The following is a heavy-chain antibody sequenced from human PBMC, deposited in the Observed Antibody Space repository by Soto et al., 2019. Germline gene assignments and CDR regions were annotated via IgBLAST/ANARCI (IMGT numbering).Heavy chain of an antibody. V-gene: IGHV1-69*13. CDR1: GGTFSSYA. J-gene: IGHJ4*02. D-gene: IGHD5-12*01. CDR3: ARMALATSGGYHFDY. CDR2: IIPIFGTA. Sequence: SVKVSCKASGGTFSSYAISWVRQAPGQGLEWMGGIIPIFGTANYAQKFQGRVTITADESTSTAYMELSSLRSEDTAVYYCARMALATSGGYHFDYWGQGTLVTVSS.